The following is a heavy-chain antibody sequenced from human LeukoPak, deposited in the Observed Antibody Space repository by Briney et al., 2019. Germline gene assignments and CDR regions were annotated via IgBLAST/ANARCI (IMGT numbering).Heavy chain of an antibody. CDR2: IYYSGST. D-gene: IGHD1-26*01. V-gene: IGHV4-59*01. Sequence: SETLSLTCTVSGGSISSYYWSWIRQPPGKGLEWIGYIYYSGSTNYNPSLKSRVTISVDTSKNQFSLKLSSVTAADTAVYYCARSTKWELQFDYWGQRTLVTVSS. CDR3: ARSTKWELQFDY. J-gene: IGHJ4*02. CDR1: GGSISSYY.